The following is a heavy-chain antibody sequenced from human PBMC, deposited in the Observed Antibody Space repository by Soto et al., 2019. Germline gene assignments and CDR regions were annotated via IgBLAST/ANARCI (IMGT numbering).Heavy chain of an antibody. Sequence: PGGSLRLSCAASGFTFSSYAMSWVRQAPGKGLEWVSAISGSGGSTYYADSVKGRFTISRDNSKNTLYLQMNSLRAEDTAVYYCAKGGGRYCSGGSCYSDYWGQGTLVTVSS. V-gene: IGHV3-23*01. CDR3: AKGGGRYCSGGSCYSDY. CDR2: ISGSGGST. J-gene: IGHJ4*02. CDR1: GFTFSSYA. D-gene: IGHD2-15*01.